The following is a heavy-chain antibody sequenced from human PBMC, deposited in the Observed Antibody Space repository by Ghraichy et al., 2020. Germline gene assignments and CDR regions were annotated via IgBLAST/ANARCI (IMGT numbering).Heavy chain of an antibody. J-gene: IGHJ6*02. D-gene: IGHD2-2*01. CDR1: GFTFSSYG. CDR2: IWYDGSNK. CDR3: ARDRGIVVVPAAMDYYYGMDV. V-gene: IGHV3-33*01. Sequence: GSLRLSCAASGFTFSSYGMHWVRQAPGKGLEWVAVIWYDGSNKYYADSVKGRFTISRDNSKNTLYLQMNSLRAEDTAVYYCARDRGIVVVPAAMDYYYGMDVWGQGATVTVSS.